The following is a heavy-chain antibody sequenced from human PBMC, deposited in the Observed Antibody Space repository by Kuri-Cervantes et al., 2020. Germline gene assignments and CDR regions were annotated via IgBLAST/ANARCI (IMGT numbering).Heavy chain of an antibody. J-gene: IGHJ5*02. D-gene: IGHD2/OR15-2a*01. CDR3: ARDRASMPDKGANDWFDP. CDR1: GYTFTGYY. CDR2: INPNSGGT. Sequence: ASVKVSCKAFGYTFTGYYMHWVRQAPGQGLEWMGWINPNSGGTNYAQKFQGRVTMTRDTSISTAYMELSRLRSDDTAVYYCARDRASMPDKGANDWFDPWGQGTLVTVSS. V-gene: IGHV1-2*02.